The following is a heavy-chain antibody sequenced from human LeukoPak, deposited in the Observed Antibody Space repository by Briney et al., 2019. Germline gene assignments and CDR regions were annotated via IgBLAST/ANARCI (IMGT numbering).Heavy chain of an antibody. J-gene: IGHJ4*02. CDR3: ARGEFDGGVYFDY. Sequence: SGTLSLTCAVSGGSISSTNWWRWVRQPPGKGLEWIGEIYHSGSTNYNPSLKSRVTISVDKSKNQFSLKLTSVTAADTAIYYCARGEFDGGVYFDYWGQGTLITVSS. V-gene: IGHV4-4*02. CDR1: GGSISSTNW. CDR2: IYHSGST. D-gene: IGHD3-16*01.